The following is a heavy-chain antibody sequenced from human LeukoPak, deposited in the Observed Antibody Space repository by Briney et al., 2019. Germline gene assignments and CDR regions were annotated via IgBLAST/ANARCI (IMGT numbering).Heavy chain of an antibody. J-gene: IGHJ3*02. CDR1: GGSISSYY. Sequence: PSETLSLTCTVSGGSISSYYWSWIRQPPGKGLEWIGYIYYSGSTNYNPSLKSRVTISVDTSKNQFSLKLSSVTAADTAVYYCARYYYGSGMRAFDIWGQGTMVTVSS. CDR3: ARYYYGSGMRAFDI. CDR2: IYYSGST. V-gene: IGHV4-59*01. D-gene: IGHD3-10*01.